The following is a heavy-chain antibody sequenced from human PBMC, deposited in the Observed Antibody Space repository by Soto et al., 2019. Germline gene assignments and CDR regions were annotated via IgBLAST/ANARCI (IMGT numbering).Heavy chain of an antibody. CDR3: ATWEERYFQD. CDR1: GFTFNSFT. J-gene: IGHJ1*01. CDR2: ISHDGSHK. Sequence: QVQLVEAGGGVVQPGRSLRLSCAASGFTFNSFTMQWVRQAPGKGLEGVAVISHDGSHKYSADSVKGRFTISRDDSKNTLYLQMSSLRVEDTAIYYCATWEERYFQDWGQGTLVTVSS. D-gene: IGHD1-26*01. V-gene: IGHV3-30-3*01.